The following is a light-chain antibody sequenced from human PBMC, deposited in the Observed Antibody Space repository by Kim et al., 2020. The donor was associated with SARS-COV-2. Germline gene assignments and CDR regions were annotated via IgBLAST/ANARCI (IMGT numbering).Light chain of an antibody. V-gene: IGLV3-21*04. CDR2: YDS. J-gene: IGLJ1*01. CDR3: QVWVRSSDHYV. CDR1: NIGSKS. Sequence: SYELTQPPSVSVAPGKPARITCGGNNIGSKSVHWYQQKPGQAPVLVIYYDSDRPSGIPERFSGSNSGNTATLTISRVEAGDEADYYCQVWVRSSDHYVFG.